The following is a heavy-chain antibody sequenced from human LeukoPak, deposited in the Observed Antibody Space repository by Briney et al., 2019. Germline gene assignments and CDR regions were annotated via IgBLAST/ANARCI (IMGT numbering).Heavy chain of an antibody. D-gene: IGHD5-18*01. Sequence: GGSLRLSCAASGFDFSGFYMHWVRQASGRGLEWVGLIRSKPSSYTTVYAASVKGRFTISRDNPKNTVFLQMNSLRAEDTAFYYCARDTAMVTGYLDFWGQGTLVSVSS. V-gene: IGHV3-73*01. CDR3: ARDTAMVTGYLDF. J-gene: IGHJ4*02. CDR2: IRSKPSSYTT. CDR1: GFDFSGFY.